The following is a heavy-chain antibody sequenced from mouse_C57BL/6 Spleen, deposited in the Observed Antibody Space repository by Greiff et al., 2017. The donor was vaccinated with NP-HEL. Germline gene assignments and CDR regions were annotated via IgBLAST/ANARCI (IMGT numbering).Heavy chain of an antibody. CDR1: GYAFSSSW. CDR2: IYPGDGDT. Sequence: QVQLQQSGPELVKPGASVKISCKASGYAFSSSWMNWVKQRPGQGLEWIGRIYPGDGDTNYNGKFKGKATLTADKSSSTAYMQLSSLTSEDSAVYFCARLIYYYGSSYDYAMDYWGQGTSVTVSS. V-gene: IGHV1-82*01. J-gene: IGHJ4*01. D-gene: IGHD1-1*01. CDR3: ARLIYYYGSSYDYAMDY.